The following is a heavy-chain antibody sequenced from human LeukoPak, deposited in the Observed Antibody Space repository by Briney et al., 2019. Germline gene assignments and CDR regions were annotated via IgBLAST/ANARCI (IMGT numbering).Heavy chain of an antibody. V-gene: IGHV3-21*01. J-gene: IGHJ4*02. CDR2: ISSSSSYI. D-gene: IGHD2-21*02. CDR3: ASGEPLYCGGDCYPVDY. Sequence: GGSLRLSCAASGFTFSSCSMNWVRQAPGKGLEWVSSISSSSSYIYYADSVKGRFTISRDNAKNSLYLQMNSLRAEDTAVYYCASGEPLYCGGDCYPVDYWGQGTLVTVSS. CDR1: GFTFSSCS.